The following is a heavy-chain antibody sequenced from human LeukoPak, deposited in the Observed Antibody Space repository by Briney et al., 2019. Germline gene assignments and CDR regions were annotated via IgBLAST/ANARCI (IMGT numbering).Heavy chain of an antibody. CDR1: GGSISSYY. D-gene: IGHD5-12*01. CDR2: IYYSGST. Sequence: SETLSLTCTVSGGSISSYYWSWIRQPPGKGLEWIGYIYYSGSTNYNPSLKSRVTISVDTSKNQFSLKLSSVTAADTAVYYCARVGSVGYDLDYWGQGTLVTVSS. J-gene: IGHJ4*02. CDR3: ARVGSVGYDLDY. V-gene: IGHV4-59*01.